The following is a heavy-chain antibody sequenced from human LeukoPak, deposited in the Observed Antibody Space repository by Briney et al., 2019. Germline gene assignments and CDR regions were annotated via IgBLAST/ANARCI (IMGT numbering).Heavy chain of an antibody. CDR2: MKGDGSEI. CDR1: GFTFSTYW. J-gene: IGHJ3*01. D-gene: IGHD3-16*01. Sequence: GGSLRLSCAASGFTFSTYWMTWVRQAPGKGLEWVANMKGDGSEIHYVDSVKGRFTISRDNAKNSLFLQMNYLRPEDTAVYYCARPAYTAAYDLWGQGTLVTVSS. V-gene: IGHV3-7*01. CDR3: ARPAYTAAYDL.